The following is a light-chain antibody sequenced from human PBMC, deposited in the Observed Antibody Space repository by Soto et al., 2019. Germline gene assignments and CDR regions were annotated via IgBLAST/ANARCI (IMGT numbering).Light chain of an antibody. V-gene: IGLV2-8*01. CDR1: SGDIGDYNY. Sequence: QSALTQPPSASGSPGQSATFSCTGSSGDIGDYNYVSWYQQHPGKAPKLMIYEVNKRPSGVPDRFSGSKSGNTASLTVSGLLAEDEADYYCSSYGGSNNLLFGGGTKLTVL. CDR3: SSYGGSNNLL. CDR2: EVN. J-gene: IGLJ2*01.